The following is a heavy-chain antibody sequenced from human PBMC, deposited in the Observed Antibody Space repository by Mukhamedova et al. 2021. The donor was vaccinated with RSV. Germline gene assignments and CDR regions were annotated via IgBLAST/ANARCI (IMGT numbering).Heavy chain of an antibody. CDR2: ISYDGSNK. D-gene: IGHD3-3*01. V-gene: IGHV3-30*01. J-gene: IGHJ5*02. Sequence: VRQAPGKGLEWVAVISYDGSNKYYADSVKGRFTISRDNSKNTLYLQMNSLRAEDKAVYYCARDFDFWRPNGWLDPWGKGHVVT. CDR3: ARDFDFWRPNGWLDP.